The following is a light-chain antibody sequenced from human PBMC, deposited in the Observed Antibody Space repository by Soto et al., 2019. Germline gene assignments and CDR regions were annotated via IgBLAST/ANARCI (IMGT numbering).Light chain of an antibody. CDR1: QSISSL. J-gene: IGKJ1*01. Sequence: IEVTQSPSTLSASVGDRVTITCRASQSISSLLAWYQQKPGKAPKLLIYDASSLESGVPSRFSGSGSGTEFTLTISSLQPDDFATYYCQQYNSYSWTFGQGTKVDIK. CDR2: DAS. CDR3: QQYNSYSWT. V-gene: IGKV1-5*01.